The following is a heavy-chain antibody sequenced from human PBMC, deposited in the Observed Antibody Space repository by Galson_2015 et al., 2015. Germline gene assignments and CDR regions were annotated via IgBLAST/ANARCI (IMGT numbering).Heavy chain of an antibody. CDR2: IVGSAGST. CDR3: AKFYGDYVSFFDS. Sequence: SLRLSCAASRFTFSSYAMSWVRQAPGKGLEWVSSIVGSAGSTHYADSVKGRFTMSRDNSKNTLHLQMNSLRADDTAIYYCAKFYGDYVSFFDSWGQGALVTVSS. CDR1: RFTFSSYA. D-gene: IGHD4-17*01. V-gene: IGHV3-23*01. J-gene: IGHJ4*02.